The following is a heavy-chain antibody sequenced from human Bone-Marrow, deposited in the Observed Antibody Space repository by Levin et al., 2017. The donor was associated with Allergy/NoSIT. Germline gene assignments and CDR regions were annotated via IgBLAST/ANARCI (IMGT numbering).Heavy chain of an antibody. CDR3: AKVRRGLDAFDI. Sequence: ASVKVSCAASGFIFTSSAMSWVRQAPGKGLEWVSSISASDDSTFYTDSVKGRLTISRDNSKNTIYLQMNSLRAEDTAIYYCAKVRRGLDAFDIWGQGTMVTVSS. V-gene: IGHV3-23*01. CDR1: GFIFTSSA. J-gene: IGHJ3*02. CDR2: ISASDDST. D-gene: IGHD3/OR15-3a*01.